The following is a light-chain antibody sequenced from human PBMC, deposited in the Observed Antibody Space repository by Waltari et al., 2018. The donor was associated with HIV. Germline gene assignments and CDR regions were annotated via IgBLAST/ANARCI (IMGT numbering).Light chain of an antibody. J-gene: IGLJ2*01. CDR1: SLRRYY. V-gene: IGLV3-19*01. Sequence: SSELTQDPAVSVALGTTAKIACLCASLRRYYASWYRLRPGQAPQLLVYGKNSRPPGIPDRFSASSSGNRAFLTITGARAEDEADYYCACWDRSGDYILFGGGTSLTGL. CDR2: GKN. CDR3: ACWDRSGDYIL.